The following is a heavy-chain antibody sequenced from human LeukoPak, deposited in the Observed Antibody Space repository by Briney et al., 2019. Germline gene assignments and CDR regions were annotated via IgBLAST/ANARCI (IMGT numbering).Heavy chain of an antibody. CDR1: GFTFSSYA. J-gene: IGHJ4*02. CDR2: ISGSGGST. Sequence: PGGSLRLSCAASGFTFSSYAMSWVRQAPGKGLEWVSAISGSGGSTYYADSVKGRFTISRDNSKNTLYLQMNSLRVEDTAVYYCATENGSGSHYISCWGQGTLVAVSS. CDR3: ATENGSGSHYISC. V-gene: IGHV3-23*01. D-gene: IGHD3-10*01.